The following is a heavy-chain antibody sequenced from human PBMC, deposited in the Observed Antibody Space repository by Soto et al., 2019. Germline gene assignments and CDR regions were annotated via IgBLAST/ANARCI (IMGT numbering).Heavy chain of an antibody. CDR1: GVSFSGYY. Sequence: SETLSLTCAVYGVSFSGYYWSWIRQPPGKGLEWIGEINHSGSTNYNPSLKSRVTISVDTSKNQFSLKLSSVTAADTAVYYCARGVMKDIVVVVAATPWFDPWGQGTLVTVSS. CDR2: INHSGST. V-gene: IGHV4-34*01. J-gene: IGHJ5*02. CDR3: ARGVMKDIVVVVAATPWFDP. D-gene: IGHD2-15*01.